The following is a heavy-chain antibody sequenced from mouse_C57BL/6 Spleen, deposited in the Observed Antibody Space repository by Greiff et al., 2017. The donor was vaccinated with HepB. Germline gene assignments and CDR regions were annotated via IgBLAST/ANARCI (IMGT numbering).Heavy chain of an antibody. V-gene: IGHV6-3*01. D-gene: IGHD4-1*02. CDR2: IRLKSDNYAT. CDR3: TGGYDGGSFNWDAWFAY. CDR1: GFTFSNYW. Sequence: EVQGVESGGGLVQPGGSMKLSCVASGFTFSNYWMNWVRQSPEKGLEWVAQIRLKSDNYATHYAESVKGRFTISRDDSKSSVYLQMNNVRAEDTGIYCCTGGYDGGSFNWDAWFAYWGQGTLVTVSA. J-gene: IGHJ3*01.